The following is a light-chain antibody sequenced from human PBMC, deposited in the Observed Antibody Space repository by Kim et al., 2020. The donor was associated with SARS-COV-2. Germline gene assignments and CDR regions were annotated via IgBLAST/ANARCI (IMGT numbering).Light chain of an antibody. J-gene: IGLJ1*01. CDR1: KLGDKY. V-gene: IGLV3-1*01. Sequence: VSPGQTASITCSGDKLGDKYACWYQQKPGQSPLLVIYQDSKRPSGIPERFSGSNSGNTATLTISGTQAMDEADYYGQAWNSSTAVFGTGTKVAVL. CDR2: QDS. CDR3: QAWNSSTAV.